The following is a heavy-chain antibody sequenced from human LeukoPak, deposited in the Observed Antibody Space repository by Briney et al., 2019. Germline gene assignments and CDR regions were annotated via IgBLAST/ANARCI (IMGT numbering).Heavy chain of an antibody. CDR1: GYSFTNYW. CDR3: ARLPMTLNYLDY. V-gene: IGHV5-10-1*01. CDR2: IDPSDSYT. J-gene: IGHJ4*02. D-gene: IGHD3-22*01. Sequence: GESLKISCKASGYSFTNYWISWVRQMPGKGLEWMGRIDPSDSYTNYSPSFQGHVTISADKSVNTAYLQWSSLRASDTAMYYCARLPMTLNYLDYCGQGTLVTVSS.